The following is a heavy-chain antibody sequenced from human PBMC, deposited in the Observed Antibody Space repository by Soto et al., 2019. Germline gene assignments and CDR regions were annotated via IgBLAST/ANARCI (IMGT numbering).Heavy chain of an antibody. V-gene: IGHV4-4*07. CDR2: IYSSGSS. D-gene: IGHD4-17*01. CDR1: GGSISGSY. CDR3: ARLFTVTTDYYFGMAV. Sequence: VQLRESGPGLMKPSETLSLSCTVSGGSISGSYWSWVRQPAGKGLEWIGRIYSSGSSNYNPSLNSRLTMSLDTSKNQFSLKLRSVTAADTAIYYCARLFTVTTDYYFGMAVWGQGTTVTVSS. J-gene: IGHJ6*02.